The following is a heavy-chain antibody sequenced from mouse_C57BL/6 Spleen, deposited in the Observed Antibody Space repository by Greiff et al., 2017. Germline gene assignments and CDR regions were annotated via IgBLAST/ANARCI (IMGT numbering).Heavy chain of an antibody. Sequence: VQLVESGPGLVQPSQSLSITCTVSGFSLTSYGVHWVRQSPGKGLEWLGVIWRGGSTDYNAAFMSRLSITKDTSKSQVFFKMNSLLADDTAISYCAKKANYSMDYWGQGTSVTVSS. CDR1: GFSLTSYG. J-gene: IGHJ4*01. V-gene: IGHV2-5*01. CDR3: AKKANYSMDY. CDR2: IWRGGST.